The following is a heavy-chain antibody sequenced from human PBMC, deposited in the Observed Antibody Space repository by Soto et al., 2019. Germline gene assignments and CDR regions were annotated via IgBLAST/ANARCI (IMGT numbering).Heavy chain of an antibody. V-gene: IGHV3-23*01. CDR1: GFTFSNSA. Sequence: GGSLRLSCVASGFTFSNSAMSWVRQAPGKGLEWVSGISGSAGTTYYTDSLKGRCTIARDNSKNTLYLQMNSLRAEDTAVYYCANWGKNGSDYWGQGTLVTVSS. CDR3: ANWGKNGSDY. CDR2: ISGSAGTT. J-gene: IGHJ4*02. D-gene: IGHD3-16*01.